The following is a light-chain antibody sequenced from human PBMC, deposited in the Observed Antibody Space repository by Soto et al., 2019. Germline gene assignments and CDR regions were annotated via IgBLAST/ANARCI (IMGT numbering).Light chain of an antibody. J-gene: IGLJ1*01. V-gene: IGLV2-14*03. Sequence: QSALTQPASVSGSPGQSITISCTGTSSDVGYYNYVSWYQQHPGKAPKLMIYDVRYRPSGVSDRFSGSKSGNTASLTLSGLQAEDEADYYCSSYTSSSTLVFGTGTKVTVI. CDR1: SSDVGYYNY. CDR2: DVR. CDR3: SSYTSSSTLV.